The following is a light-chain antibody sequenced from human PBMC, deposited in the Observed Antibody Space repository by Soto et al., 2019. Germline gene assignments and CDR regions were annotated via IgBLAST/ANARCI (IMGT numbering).Light chain of an antibody. CDR3: NSYAGTNKAV. V-gene: IGLV2-8*01. CDR2: EVS. CDR1: SSDVGGYNY. Sequence: QSVLTQPPSASGSPGQSVTISCTGTSSDVGGYNYVSWYQQHPGKAPKLMIYEVSKRPSGVPDRFSGSKSGNTASLTVSGLQAEDEADYYFNSYAGTNKAVFGGGTKLTVL. J-gene: IGLJ3*02.